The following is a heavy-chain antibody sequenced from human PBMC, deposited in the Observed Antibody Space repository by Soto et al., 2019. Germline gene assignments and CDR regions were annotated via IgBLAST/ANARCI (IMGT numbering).Heavy chain of an antibody. Sequence: QVQLVQSGAEVKNPGASVKVSCKASGYSFTRYGIGWARQAPGQGLEWMGWINAYNGNTNYAQNLQGILTLTTDTSPTIAYMELSSLRSIDTAIYYSAMVDVYVTPWPQDVWCQGTTVWVSS. CDR3: AMVDVYVTPWPQDV. CDR2: INAYNGNT. D-gene: IGHD3-16*01. J-gene: IGHJ6*02. V-gene: IGHV1-18*01. CDR1: GYSFTRYG.